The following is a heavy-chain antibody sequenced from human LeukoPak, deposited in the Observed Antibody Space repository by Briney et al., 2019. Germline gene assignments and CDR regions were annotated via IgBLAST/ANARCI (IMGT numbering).Heavy chain of an antibody. CDR3: ARVGALSSSGLLY. V-gene: IGHV3-48*04. J-gene: IGHJ4*02. Sequence: TGGSLTLSCAASGFTFSSYSMNWVRQAPGKGLEWVSYISSSSSTIYYADSVKGRFTISRDNAKNSLYLQMNSLRAEDTAVYFCARVGALSSSGLLYWGQGTLVTVAS. D-gene: IGHD6-13*01. CDR1: GFTFSSYS. CDR2: ISSSSSTI.